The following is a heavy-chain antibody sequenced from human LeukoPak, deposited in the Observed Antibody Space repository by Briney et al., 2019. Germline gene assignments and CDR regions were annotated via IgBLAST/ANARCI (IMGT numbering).Heavy chain of an antibody. Sequence: SETLSLTCTVSGGSISSSSYYWGWIRQPPGKGLEGIGSIYYSGSTYYNPSLKSRVTISVDTSKNQFSLKLSSVTAADTAVYYCARLRQWQVDGWGQGSLVTVSS. CDR3: ARLRQWQVDG. CDR1: GGSISSSSYY. D-gene: IGHD6-19*01. CDR2: IYYSGST. J-gene: IGHJ4*02. V-gene: IGHV4-39*01.